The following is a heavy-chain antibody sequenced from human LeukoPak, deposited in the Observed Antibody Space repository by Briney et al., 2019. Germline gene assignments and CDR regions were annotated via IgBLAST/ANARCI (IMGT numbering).Heavy chain of an antibody. Sequence: SVKVSCTASGGTFSSYAISWVQQAPGQGLEWMGGIIPIFGTANYAQKFQGRVTITTDESTSTAYMELSSLRSEDTAVYYCATDFWSGQYNWFDPWGQGTLVTVSS. J-gene: IGHJ5*02. CDR1: GGTFSSYA. D-gene: IGHD3-3*01. V-gene: IGHV1-69*05. CDR3: ATDFWSGQYNWFDP. CDR2: IIPIFGTA.